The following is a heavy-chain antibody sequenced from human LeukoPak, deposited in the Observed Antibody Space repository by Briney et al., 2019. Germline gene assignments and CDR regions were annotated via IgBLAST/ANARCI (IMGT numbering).Heavy chain of an antibody. V-gene: IGHV4-59*01. CDR2: IYYSGST. J-gene: IGHJ5*02. D-gene: IGHD2/OR15-2a*01. Sequence: PSETLALTCTVSGGSISSYYWSWIRQPPGKGLEWIGYIYYSGSTSYNPSLKSRLTMSVDTSKNQFSLKLSSVTAADTAVYYCARVPYSTTVFDTWGQGTLVNVSS. CDR3: ARVPYSTTVFDT. CDR1: GGSISSYY.